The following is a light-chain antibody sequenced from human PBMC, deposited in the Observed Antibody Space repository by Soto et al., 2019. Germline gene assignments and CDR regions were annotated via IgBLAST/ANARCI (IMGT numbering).Light chain of an antibody. CDR3: QQYNNWPYT. V-gene: IGKV2-30*01. CDR1: QSLVYSDGIAY. Sequence: DVVMTQSPLSLPVTLGQPASISCRSSQSLVYSDGIAYLSWFQQRPGQSPRRLIYNTFNRDSGVPDRFSGSGSGTEFILTISSLQSGDFAVYYCQQYNNWPYTFGQGTKLEIK. J-gene: IGKJ2*01. CDR2: NTF.